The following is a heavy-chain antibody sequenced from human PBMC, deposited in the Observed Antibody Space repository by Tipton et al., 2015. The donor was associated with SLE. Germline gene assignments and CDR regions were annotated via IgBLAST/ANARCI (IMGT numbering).Heavy chain of an antibody. V-gene: IGHV4-39*07. CDR1: GGSISCSSYY. Sequence: TLSLTCTVSGGSISCSSYYWGWIRQPPGKGLEWIGSIYYSGSTYYNPSLKSRVTISVDTSKSQFSLKLNSVTAADTAVYYCARSTYSEADFDYWGQGTLVTVSS. CDR2: IYYSGST. J-gene: IGHJ4*02. CDR3: ARSTYSEADFDY. D-gene: IGHD2/OR15-2a*01.